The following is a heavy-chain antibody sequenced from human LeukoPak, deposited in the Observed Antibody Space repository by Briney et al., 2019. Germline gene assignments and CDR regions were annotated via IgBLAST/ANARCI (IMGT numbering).Heavy chain of an antibody. V-gene: IGHV4-4*02. D-gene: IGHD2-2*01. CDR2: IYHSGST. CDR3: ARAPPDCSSTSCYPSPFDY. CDR1: GGSISSSNW. Sequence: SGTLSLTCAVSGGSISSSNWWSWVRQPPGKGLEWIGEIYHSGSTNYNPSLKSRVTISVDTSKNQFSLKLSSVTAADTAVYYCARAPPDCSSTSCYPSPFDYWGQGTLVTVSS. J-gene: IGHJ4*02.